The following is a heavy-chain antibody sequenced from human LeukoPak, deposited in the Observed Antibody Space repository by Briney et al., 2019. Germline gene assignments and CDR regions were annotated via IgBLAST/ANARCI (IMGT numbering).Heavy chain of an antibody. Sequence: GGSLRLSCAASGFTVSSNYMSWVRQAPGKGLEWVSVIYSGGSTYYAESVKGRFTISRDNSKNTLYLQMNSLRAEDAAVYYCARELRGSGWYVDYWGQGTLVTVSS. CDR2: IYSGGST. V-gene: IGHV3-53*01. CDR1: GFTVSSNY. J-gene: IGHJ4*02. CDR3: ARELRGSGWYVDY. D-gene: IGHD6-19*01.